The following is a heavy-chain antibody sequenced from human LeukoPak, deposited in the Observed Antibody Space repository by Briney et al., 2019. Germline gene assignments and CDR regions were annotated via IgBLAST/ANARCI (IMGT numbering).Heavy chain of an antibody. CDR2: ISGSGGST. CDR3: AKELSSSWSPGSFDP. D-gene: IGHD6-13*01. CDR1: GFTFSSYA. Sequence: GGSLRLSCAASGFTFSSYAMSWVRQAPGKGLEWVSAISGSGGSTYYADSVKGRFTISRDNSKNTLYLQMNSLGAEDTAVYYCAKELSSSWSPGSFDPWGQGTLVTVSS. J-gene: IGHJ5*02. V-gene: IGHV3-23*01.